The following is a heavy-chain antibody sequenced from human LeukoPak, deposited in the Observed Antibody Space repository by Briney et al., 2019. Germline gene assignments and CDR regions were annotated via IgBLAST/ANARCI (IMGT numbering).Heavy chain of an antibody. CDR2: IWYDGSNK. V-gene: IGHV3-33*06. CDR3: AKGNYDSSGYYYFDY. CDR1: GFTFSSYG. J-gene: IGHJ4*02. D-gene: IGHD3-22*01. Sequence: PGGSLRLPCAASGFTFSSYGMHWVRQAPGKGLEWVAVIWYDGSNKYYADSVKGRFTISRDNSKNTLYLQMNSLRAEDTAVYYCAKGNYDSSGYYYFDYWGQGTLVTVSS.